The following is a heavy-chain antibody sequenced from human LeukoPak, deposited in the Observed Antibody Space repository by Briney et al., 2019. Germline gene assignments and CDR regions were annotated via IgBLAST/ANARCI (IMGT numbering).Heavy chain of an antibody. CDR2: INREGRST. CDR1: GFTFSNYW. Sequence: GGSLRLSCAGSGFTFSNYWMHWGRQAPGKGVVWVSRINREGRSTSYADSVKGRFTISRDNAKNTLYLQVNSLRAEDTAVYYCARETSTGFDYWGQGTLVTVSS. J-gene: IGHJ4*02. D-gene: IGHD4-11*01. CDR3: ARETSTGFDY. V-gene: IGHV3-74*01.